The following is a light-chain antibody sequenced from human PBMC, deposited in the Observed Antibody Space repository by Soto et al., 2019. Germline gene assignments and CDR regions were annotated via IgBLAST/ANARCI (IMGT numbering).Light chain of an antibody. CDR2: GAS. CDR1: QSVSNN. V-gene: IGKV3-15*01. CDR3: RQHNICPRT. J-gene: IGKJ4*01. Sequence: PGAMSLSTRERTTLSWRASQSVSNNLAWYQQKPAQAPRLLIYGASTRATGIPARFSGSGSGTDFTLTISSLQPEDFAGYYCRQHNICPRTFGRGTKVDI.